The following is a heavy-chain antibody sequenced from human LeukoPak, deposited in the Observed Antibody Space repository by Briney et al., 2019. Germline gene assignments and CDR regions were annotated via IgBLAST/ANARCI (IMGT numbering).Heavy chain of an antibody. CDR2: ISSSSSYI. CDR3: AREVASTVTTFDAFDI. CDR1: GFTFSSYS. V-gene: IGHV3-21*01. Sequence: KPGGSLRLSCAASGFTFSSYSMNWVRQAPGKGLEWVSSISSSSSYIYYADSVKGRFTISRDNAKNSLYLQMNSLRAEDTAVYYCAREVASTVTTFDAFDIWGQGTMVTVSS. J-gene: IGHJ3*02. D-gene: IGHD4-17*01.